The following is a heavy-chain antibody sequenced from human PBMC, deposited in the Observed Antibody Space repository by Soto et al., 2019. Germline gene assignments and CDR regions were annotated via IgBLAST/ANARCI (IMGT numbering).Heavy chain of an antibody. CDR3: ARVWSEGDSRYYYSGLDV. D-gene: IGHD2-21*02. CDR2: IGAGGDFI. Sequence: EVQLVESGGDLVKPGGSLRLSCVASGFNFNNYIMNWVRRAPGKGLEWVSSIGAGGDFIYYADSVRGRFTISRDNARNSLHLQMDSLTAGDTAVYYCARVWSEGDSRYYYSGLDVWGQGTTVTVSS. V-gene: IGHV3-21*01. J-gene: IGHJ6*02. CDR1: GFNFNNYI.